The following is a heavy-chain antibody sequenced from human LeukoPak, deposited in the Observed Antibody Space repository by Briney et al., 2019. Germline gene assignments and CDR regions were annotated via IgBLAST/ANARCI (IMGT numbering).Heavy chain of an antibody. J-gene: IGHJ3*02. D-gene: IGHD2-8*02. CDR2: IYHSGST. CDR1: GGSISSGGYS. V-gene: IGHV4-30-2*01. CDR3: ARARGSVAWWNGAFDI. Sequence: SETLSLTCAVSGGSISSGGYSWRWIRQPPGKGLEWIGYIYHSGSTYYNPSLKSRVTISVDRSKNQFSLKLSSVTAADTAVYYCARARGSVAWWNGAFDIWGQGTMVTVSS.